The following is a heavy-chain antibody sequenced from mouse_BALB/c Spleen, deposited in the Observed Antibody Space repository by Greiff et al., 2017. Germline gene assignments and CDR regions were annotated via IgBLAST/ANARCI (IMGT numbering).Heavy chain of an antibody. D-gene: IGHD3-2*01. J-gene: IGHJ2*01. Sequence: QVQLQQSGAELAKPGASVKMSCKASGYTFTSYSMHWVKQRPGQGLEWIGYINPSTGYTEYNQKFKDKATLTADKSSSTAYMQLLSLTSEDSAVYYCARGDSSGYVGDYWGQGTTLTVSS. CDR3: ARGDSSGYVGDY. CDR1: GYTFTSYS. V-gene: IGHV1-4*01. CDR2: INPSTGYT.